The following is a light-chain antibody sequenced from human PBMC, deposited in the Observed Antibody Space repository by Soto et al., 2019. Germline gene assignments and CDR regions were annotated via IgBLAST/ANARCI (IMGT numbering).Light chain of an antibody. CDR2: SNN. Sequence: QSVLTQPPSASGTPGQRVTISCSGTSSNIGSNTVNWYQQLPGTAPKLLIYSNNQRPSGVPDRFSGSKSGTSASVAISGLQSEDEADYYCAAWDDSLNGSVVFGGGTKLTVL. CDR3: AAWDDSLNGSVV. CDR1: SSNIGSNT. V-gene: IGLV1-44*01. J-gene: IGLJ2*01.